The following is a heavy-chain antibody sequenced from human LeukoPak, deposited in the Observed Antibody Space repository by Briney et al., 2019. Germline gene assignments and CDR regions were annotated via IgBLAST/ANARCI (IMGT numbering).Heavy chain of an antibody. Sequence: SVKVSCKASGGTFSSYAISWVRQAPGQGLEWMGGIIPIFGTANYAQKFQGRVTITTDESTSTAYMELSSLRSEDTAVYYCARDLGEYSREYYFDYWGQGTLVTVSS. J-gene: IGHJ4*02. CDR1: GGTFSSYA. CDR2: IIPIFGTA. V-gene: IGHV1-69*05. D-gene: IGHD6-6*01. CDR3: ARDLGEYSREYYFDY.